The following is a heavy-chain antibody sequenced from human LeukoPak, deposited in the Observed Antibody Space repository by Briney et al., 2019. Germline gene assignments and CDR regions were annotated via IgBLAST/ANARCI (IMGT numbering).Heavy chain of an antibody. D-gene: IGHD6-19*01. V-gene: IGHV3-23*01. Sequence: GGALRLSCAASGFTFSSYDMTWVRQAPGRGLEWVSSIRPSGDNTYHGDSVKGRFTISRDNSKNTVYLQMNNMRVDDTAVYYCARVAGWHWFDPWGQGTLVTVSS. J-gene: IGHJ5*02. CDR1: GFTFSSYD. CDR2: IRPSGDNT. CDR3: ARVAGWHWFDP.